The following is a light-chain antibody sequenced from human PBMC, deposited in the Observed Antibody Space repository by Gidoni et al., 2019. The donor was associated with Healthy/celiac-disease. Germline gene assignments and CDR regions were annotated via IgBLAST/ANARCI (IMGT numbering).Light chain of an antibody. CDR2: KAS. J-gene: IGKJ1*01. CDR3: QKYNSYSWT. Sequence: DIQMTQSPSTLSASVGDRVTITCRASQSISSWLAWYQQKPGNAPKLLIYKASSLESGVPSRFSGSGSWTEFTPTISSLQPDDFATDYCQKYNSYSWTFXHXTKVEIK. V-gene: IGKV1-5*03. CDR1: QSISSW.